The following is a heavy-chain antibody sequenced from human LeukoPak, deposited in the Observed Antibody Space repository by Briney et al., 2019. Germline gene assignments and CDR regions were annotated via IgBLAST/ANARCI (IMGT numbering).Heavy chain of an antibody. CDR2: MNPNSGGT. CDR3: ARERMVSATLGFDY. Sequence: GASVKVSCKASGYTFTCYYMHWVRQAPGQGLEWMGCMNPNSGGTNYAQKFQGRVTMTRDTSISTAYMELSRLRSDDTAVYYCARERMVSATLGFDYWGQGTLVTVSS. V-gene: IGHV1-2*02. D-gene: IGHD2-15*01. CDR1: GYTFTCYY. J-gene: IGHJ4*02.